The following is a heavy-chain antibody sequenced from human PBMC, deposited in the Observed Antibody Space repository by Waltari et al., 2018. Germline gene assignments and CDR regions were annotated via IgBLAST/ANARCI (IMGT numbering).Heavy chain of an antibody. Sequence: EVQLVESGGGLVQPGGPLRLPCVASGFMLSSYSMNWVGRAPGQGLEWVSSISGDNSYTYYSRSLKGRFTISRDNAKNSLFLHMNGLRAEDTAIYYCAKEGLGGDRQFDYWGQGTLVSVSS. CDR2: ISGDNSYT. V-gene: IGHV3-21*06. CDR3: AKEGLGGDRQFDY. J-gene: IGHJ4*02. D-gene: IGHD2-21*02. CDR1: GFMLSSYS.